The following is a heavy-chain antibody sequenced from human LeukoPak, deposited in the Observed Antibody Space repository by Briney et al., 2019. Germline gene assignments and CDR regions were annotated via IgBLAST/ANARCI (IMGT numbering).Heavy chain of an antibody. J-gene: IGHJ4*02. CDR2: ISGSGGST. CDR3: ATRREGY. V-gene: IGHV3-23*01. Sequence: GGSLRLSCVASGFSFSTYWMHWVRQAPGKGLEWVSAISGSGGSTYYADSVKGRFTISRDNSKNTLYLQMNSLRAEDTAVYYCATRREGYWGQGTLVTVSS. CDR1: GFSFSTYW.